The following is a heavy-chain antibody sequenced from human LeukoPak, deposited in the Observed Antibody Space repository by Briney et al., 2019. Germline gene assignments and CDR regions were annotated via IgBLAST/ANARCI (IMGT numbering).Heavy chain of an antibody. CDR1: GGSFSGYY. V-gene: IGHV4-34*01. J-gene: IGHJ6*02. CDR2: INHSGST. CDR3: ARSSYYYYGMDV. Sequence: PSETLSLTCADYGGSFSGYYWSWIRQPPGKGLEWIGEINHSGSTNYNPSLKSRVTISVDTSKNQFSLKLSSVTAADTAVYYCARSSYYYYGMDVWGQGTTVTVSS.